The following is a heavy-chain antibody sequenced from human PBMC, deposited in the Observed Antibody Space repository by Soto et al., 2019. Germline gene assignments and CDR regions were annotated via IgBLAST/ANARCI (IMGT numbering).Heavy chain of an antibody. CDR3: AKVRKWELLHDAFDI. D-gene: IGHD1-26*01. V-gene: IGHV3-23*01. Sequence: GGSLRLSCAASGFAFSSYAMSWVRQAPGKGLEWVSAISGSGGSTYYADSVKGRFTISRDNSKNTLYLQMNSLRAEDTAVYYCAKVRKWELLHDAFDIWGQGTMVTVSS. CDR1: GFAFSSYA. J-gene: IGHJ3*02. CDR2: ISGSGGST.